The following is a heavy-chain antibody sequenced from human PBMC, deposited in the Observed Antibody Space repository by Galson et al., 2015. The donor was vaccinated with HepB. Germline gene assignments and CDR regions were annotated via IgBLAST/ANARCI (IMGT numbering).Heavy chain of an antibody. Sequence: SLRLSCAASGFIFSGSAIHWVRQASGKGPEWVGRIRSKANNYATSYVPSLKGRFTISRDDSKNMAYLHMKSLKTEDTAVYYCTRLGDLSRYSSRWGQGTLVTVSS. D-gene: IGHD6-13*01. CDR1: GFIFSGSA. J-gene: IGHJ4*02. CDR2: IRSKANNYAT. CDR3: TRLGDLSRYSSR. V-gene: IGHV3-73*01.